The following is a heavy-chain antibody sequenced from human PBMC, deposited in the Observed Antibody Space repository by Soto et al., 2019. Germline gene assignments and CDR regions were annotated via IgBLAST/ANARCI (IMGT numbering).Heavy chain of an antibody. Sequence: QVQLGQSGAEVKKPGSSVKVSCKASGGTFSSYAISWVRQAPGQGLEWMGGIIPIFGTANYAQKFQGRVTITADESTSTAYMELSSLRSEETAVDYCARDSSSESPYSSWGQGTLVTVSS. CDR2: IIPIFGTA. CDR1: GGTFSSYA. J-gene: IGHJ5*02. CDR3: ARDSSSESPYSS. D-gene: IGHD6-13*01. V-gene: IGHV1-69*01.